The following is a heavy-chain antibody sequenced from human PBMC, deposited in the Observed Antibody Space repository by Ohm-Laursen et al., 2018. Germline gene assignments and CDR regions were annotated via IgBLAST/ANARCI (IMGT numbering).Heavy chain of an antibody. CDR2: IIPIFGTT. CDR3: ARKASRADNYFDY. V-gene: IGHV1-69*13. J-gene: IGHJ4*02. D-gene: IGHD3-9*01. Sequence: SVKVSCKASGCIFSSFAITWVRQAPGQGLEWMGGIIPIFGTTNYAQKFQGRVTITADESTSTAYMELSSLRSEDTAVYYCARKASRADNYFDYWGQGTLVTVSS. CDR1: GCIFSSFA.